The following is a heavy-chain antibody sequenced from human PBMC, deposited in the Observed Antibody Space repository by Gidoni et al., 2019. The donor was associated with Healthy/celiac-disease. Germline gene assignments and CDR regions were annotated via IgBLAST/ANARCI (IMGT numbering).Heavy chain of an antibody. V-gene: IGHV1-2*02. CDR2: INPNSAGT. D-gene: IGHD6-25*01. Sequence: QVQLVQSGAEVKKPGASVKVSCKASGYTFTDYYLNWVRQAPGQGLEWMGWINPNSAGTTYAQNFQGRVTMTRDTSISTAYMELTRLISDDTAVYYCARHNEYSSGMDYWGQGTLVTVSS. CDR3: ARHNEYSSGMDY. J-gene: IGHJ4*02. CDR1: GYTFTDYY.